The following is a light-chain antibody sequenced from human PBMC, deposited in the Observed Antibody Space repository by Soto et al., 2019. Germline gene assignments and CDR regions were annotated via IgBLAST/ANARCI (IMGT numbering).Light chain of an antibody. J-gene: IGKJ1*01. Sequence: IPLTQSPSSPSASFGDEVTITCRASHTIMTYLNWYQLKPGKPPRLLIYAASSLQSGVPSRFSGSGSGTDFALTINSLQPEDFATYSCQQSYNSPQTFGQGTKVDI. CDR1: HTIMTY. CDR3: QQSYNSPQT. V-gene: IGKV1-39*01. CDR2: AAS.